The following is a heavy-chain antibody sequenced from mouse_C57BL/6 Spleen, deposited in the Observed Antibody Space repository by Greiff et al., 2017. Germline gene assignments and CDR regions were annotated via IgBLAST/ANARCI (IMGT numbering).Heavy chain of an antibody. CDR3: AGDYGSRGYFDY. CDR1: GYAFSSYW. J-gene: IGHJ2*01. CDR2: IYPGDGDT. D-gene: IGHD1-1*01. V-gene: IGHV1-80*01. Sequence: QVHVKQSGAELVKPGASVKISCKASGYAFSSYWMNWVKQRPGKGLEWIGQIYPGDGDTNNNGKFKGKATLTADKSSSTAYMQLSSLTSEDSAVYFCAGDYGSRGYFDYWGQGTTLTVSS.